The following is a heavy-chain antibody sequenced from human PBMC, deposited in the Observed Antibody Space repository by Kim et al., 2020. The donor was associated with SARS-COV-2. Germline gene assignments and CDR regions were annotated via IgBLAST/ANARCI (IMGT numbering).Heavy chain of an antibody. CDR2: INPSGGST. CDR3: ASNYLEYRAFDI. D-gene: IGHD6-6*01. V-gene: IGHV1-46*01. Sequence: ASVKVSCKASGYTFTSYYMHWVRQAPGQGLEWMGIINPSGGSTSYAQKFQGRVTMTRDTSTSTVYMELSSLRSEDTAVYYCASNYLEYRAFDIWGQGTMVTVSS. J-gene: IGHJ3*02. CDR1: GYTFTSYY.